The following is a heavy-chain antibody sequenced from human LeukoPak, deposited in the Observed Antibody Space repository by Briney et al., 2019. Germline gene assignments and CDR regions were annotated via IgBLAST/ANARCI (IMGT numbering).Heavy chain of an antibody. CDR3: ARDQYYYGSGSYYIFDY. CDR1: GYSISSGYY. J-gene: IGHJ4*02. D-gene: IGHD3-10*01. CDR2: IYHSGST. Sequence: SETLSLTCTVSGYSISSGYYWGWIRQPPGKGLEWIGSIYHSGSTYYNPSLKSRVTMSVDTSKNQFSLKLSSVTAADTAVYYCARDQYYYGSGSYYIFDYWGQGTLVTVSS. V-gene: IGHV4-38-2*02.